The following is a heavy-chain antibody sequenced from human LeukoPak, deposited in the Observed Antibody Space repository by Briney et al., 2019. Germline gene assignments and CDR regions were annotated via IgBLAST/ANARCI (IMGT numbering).Heavy chain of an antibody. D-gene: IGHD3-22*01. CDR1: GYTFGTHV. V-gene: IGHV1-8*01. CDR2: MNPNTGDT. Sequence: ASVKVSCRASGYTFGTHVFNCVRQATGQGLAWMGWMNPNTGDTGYAQKFRGRVTMTRDTSINTAYMELSSLTSEDTAVYYCTRGRSFYDSGGFSGNAFDIWGQGTIVTVSS. CDR3: TRGRSFYDSGGFSGNAFDI. J-gene: IGHJ3*02.